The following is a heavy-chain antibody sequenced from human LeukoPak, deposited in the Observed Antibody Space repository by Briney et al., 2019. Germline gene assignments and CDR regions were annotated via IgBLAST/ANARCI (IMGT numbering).Heavy chain of an antibody. CDR3: ARVSNGYSNSMLGWFDP. D-gene: IGHD4-11*01. CDR2: ISAYNGNT. CDR1: GYTFTGYY. J-gene: IGHJ5*02. Sequence: GASVKLSCKAAGYTFTGYYMHWVRQAPGQGLEWMGWISAYNGNTNYAQKLQGRVTMTTDTSTSTAYMELRSLRSDDTAVYYCARVSNGYSNSMLGWFDPWGQGTLVTVSS. V-gene: IGHV1-18*04.